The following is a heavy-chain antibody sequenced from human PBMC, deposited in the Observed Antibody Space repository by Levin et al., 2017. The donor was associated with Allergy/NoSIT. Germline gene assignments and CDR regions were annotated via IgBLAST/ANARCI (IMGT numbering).Heavy chain of an antibody. Sequence: TTSPPSLPRRVTISVDTSKNEFSLKVTSVTAADTAVYYCARDRIIVSGGNDYYYGMDVWGQGTTVTVSS. D-gene: IGHD5/OR15-5a*01. CDR2: T. V-gene: IGHV4-59*01. J-gene: IGHJ6*02. CDR3: ARDRIIVSGGNDYYYGMDV.